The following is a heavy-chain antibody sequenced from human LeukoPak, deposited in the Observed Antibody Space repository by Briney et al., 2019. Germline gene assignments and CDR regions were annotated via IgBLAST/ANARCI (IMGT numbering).Heavy chain of an antibody. J-gene: IGHJ4*02. Sequence: PGGSLRLFCAASGLTFSSYWMSWVRQPPGKGLEWVANIKQDGSEKYYVDSVKGRFTISRDNAKNSLYLQMNSLRAEDTAVYYCARDGWYYDSSGFYWGQGTLVTVSS. CDR3: ARDGWYYDSSGFY. CDR2: IKQDGSEK. CDR1: GLTFSSYW. D-gene: IGHD3-22*01. V-gene: IGHV3-7*01.